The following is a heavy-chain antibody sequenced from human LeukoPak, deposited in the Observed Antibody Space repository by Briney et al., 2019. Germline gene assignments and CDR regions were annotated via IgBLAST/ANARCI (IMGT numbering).Heavy chain of an antibody. CDR1: GFTFSDAW. CDR3: TTWSSQFDH. CDR2: IQSKTDGGTT. J-gene: IGHJ4*02. V-gene: IGHV3-15*01. D-gene: IGHD6-6*01. Sequence: GGSLRPSCAASGFTFSDAWMTWVRQAPGKGLECVGFIQSKTDGGTTDSATPVKGRFTVSRDDSKNTLYLQMNSLKTEDTAVYYCTTWSSQFDHWGQGTLVTVSS.